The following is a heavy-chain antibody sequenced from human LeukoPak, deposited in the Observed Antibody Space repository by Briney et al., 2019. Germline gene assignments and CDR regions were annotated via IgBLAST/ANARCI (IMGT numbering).Heavy chain of an antibody. V-gene: IGHV1-18*01. D-gene: IGHD3-10*01. CDR2: ISAYNGNT. CDR1: GGTFTSYG. J-gene: IGHJ5*02. Sequence: ASVKVSCKASGGTFTSYGISWVRQAPGQGLEWMGWISAYNGNTNYAQKLQGRVTMTTDTSTSTAYMELRSLRSDDTAVYYCARDPAPYGSAPGGFDPWGQGTLVTVSS. CDR3: ARDPAPYGSAPGGFDP.